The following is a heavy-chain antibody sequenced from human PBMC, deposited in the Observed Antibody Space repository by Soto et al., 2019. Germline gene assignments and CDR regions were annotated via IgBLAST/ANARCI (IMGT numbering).Heavy chain of an antibody. CDR2: MSFDGSKA. V-gene: IGHV3-30*04. D-gene: IGHD2-2*01. J-gene: IGHJ6*03. Sequence: QVQLVESGGGVVQPGRSLSLYCAASGFTLSSYAVHWVRQAPGKGLEWVAVMSFDGSKASHADSVKGRFTISRDNSKNTVSLKMNSLRVEDSAVYYCARGPPGVVTGAIGSGGMDVSGKGPTGPVSS. CDR1: GFTLSSYA. CDR3: ARGPPGVVTGAIGSGGMDV.